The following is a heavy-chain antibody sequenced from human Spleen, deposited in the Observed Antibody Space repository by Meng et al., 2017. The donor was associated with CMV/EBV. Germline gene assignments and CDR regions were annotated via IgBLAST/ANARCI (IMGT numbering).Heavy chain of an antibody. V-gene: IGHV4-34*01. D-gene: IGHD3-22*01. CDR1: YY. J-gene: IGHJ5*02. CDR3: ARGLVPYYDSTDLKGVVFWFDP. CDR2: INHSGNT. Sequence: YYWNWIRQPPGKGLEWIGEINHSGNTNYNPCLKSRATMSVDTSKNQFSLNLSSVTAADTALYYCARGLVPYYDSTDLKGVVFWFDPWGQGTLVTVSS.